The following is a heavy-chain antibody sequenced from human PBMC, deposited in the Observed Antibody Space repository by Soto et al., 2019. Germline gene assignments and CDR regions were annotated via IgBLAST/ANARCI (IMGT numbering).Heavy chain of an antibody. J-gene: IGHJ6*03. CDR2: IKQDGSEK. CDR1: GFPFSSYW. Sequence: GGSLRPSCAASGFPFSSYWMSWVRQAPGKGLEWVANIKQDGSEKYYVDSVKGRFTISRDNAKNSLYLQMNSLRAEDTAVYYCARDCEDWNWVGVGAYMDVWGKGTTVTVSS. V-gene: IGHV3-7*01. D-gene: IGHD1-7*01. CDR3: ARDCEDWNWVGVGAYMDV.